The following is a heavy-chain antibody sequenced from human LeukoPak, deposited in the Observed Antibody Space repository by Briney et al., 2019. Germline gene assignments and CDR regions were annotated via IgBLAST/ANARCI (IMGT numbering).Heavy chain of an antibody. V-gene: IGHV4-38-2*02. CDR2: IYHSGST. Sequence: SETLSLTCTVSGYSISSGYYWGWIRQPPGKGLEWMGSIYHSGSTYYNPSLKSRVTISVDTSKNQFSLKLSSVTAADTAVYYCARHSSSWYNWFDPWGQGTLVTVSS. CDR3: ARHSSSWYNWFDP. J-gene: IGHJ5*02. D-gene: IGHD6-13*01. CDR1: GYSISSGYY.